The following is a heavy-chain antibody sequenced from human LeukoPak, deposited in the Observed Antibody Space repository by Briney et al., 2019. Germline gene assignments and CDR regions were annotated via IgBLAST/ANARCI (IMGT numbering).Heavy chain of an antibody. V-gene: IGHV4-59*01. Sequence: SETLSLTCTVSGDSFRTYYWSWIRQPPGKGLEWIGYIYYRVTSDYNPSLKSRVTMSVDMSTRQISLKLSSVTAADTAVYYCARAVGGDGSGSLWGPGTLVTVSS. J-gene: IGHJ4*02. D-gene: IGHD3-10*01. CDR2: IYYRVTS. CDR1: GDSFRTYY. CDR3: ARAVGGDGSGSL.